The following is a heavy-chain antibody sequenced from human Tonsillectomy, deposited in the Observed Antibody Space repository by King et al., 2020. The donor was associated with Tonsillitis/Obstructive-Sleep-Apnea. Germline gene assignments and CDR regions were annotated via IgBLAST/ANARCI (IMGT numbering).Heavy chain of an antibody. V-gene: IGHV3-30*04. CDR2: ISYDGSYK. D-gene: IGHD1-26*01. CDR3: ARNSGSWSYCYAMDV. Sequence: VQLVQSGGGVVQPGRSLRLSCAASGFTFSNYAMHWVRQAPGKGLEWVAVISYDGSYKYYADSVKGRFTISRDNSKNTLYLQMNSLRAEDTAVYYCARNSGSWSYCYAMDVWGQGTTDTVSS. J-gene: IGHJ6*02. CDR1: GFTFSNYA.